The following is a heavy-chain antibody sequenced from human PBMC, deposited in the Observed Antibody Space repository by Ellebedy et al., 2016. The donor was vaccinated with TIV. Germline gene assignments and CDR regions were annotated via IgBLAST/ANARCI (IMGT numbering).Heavy chain of an antibody. CDR1: GFTFSTYA. D-gene: IGHD2-2*01. Sequence: GGSLRLXXAASGFTFSTYAMHWVRQAPGKGLEWVAVISYDGTTKYYADSVKGRFTISRDNSKNTLYLQMNSLRAEDTAVYYCARAHCSGTSCPYYYYGMDVWGQGTTVTVSS. CDR2: ISYDGTTK. CDR3: ARAHCSGTSCPYYYYGMDV. V-gene: IGHV3-30*04. J-gene: IGHJ6*02.